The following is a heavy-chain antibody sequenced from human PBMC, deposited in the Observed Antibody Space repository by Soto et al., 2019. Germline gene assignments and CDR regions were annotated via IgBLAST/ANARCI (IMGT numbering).Heavy chain of an antibody. CDR1: GGSISSYY. CDR3: VAIPLYYYYGMDV. CDR2: IYYSGST. J-gene: IGHJ6*02. V-gene: IGHV4-59*01. Sequence: SETLSLTCTVSGGSISSYYWSWIRQPPGKGLEWIGYIYYSGSTNYNPSLKSRVTISVDTSKNQFSLKLSSVTAADTAVYYCVAIPLYYYYGMDVWGQGTTVTVSS.